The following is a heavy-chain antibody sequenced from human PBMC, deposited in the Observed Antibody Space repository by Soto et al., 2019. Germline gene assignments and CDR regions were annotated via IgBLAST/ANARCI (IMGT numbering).Heavy chain of an antibody. CDR3: AREIIAVLGSIPWFDR. CDR2: IGGDGSSP. J-gene: IGHJ5*02. CDR1: GFTFNNYW. V-gene: IGHV3-74*03. D-gene: IGHD6-19*01. Sequence: EVQLVESGGGFVQPVGSLRLSCVAAGFTFNNYWMHWVREVPGKGLMWVSRIGGDGSSPAYSDSVKGRFTILRDNDTNTLYLKMNSMRIEDTAVYYCAREIIAVLGSIPWFDRWGQGTLVTVSS.